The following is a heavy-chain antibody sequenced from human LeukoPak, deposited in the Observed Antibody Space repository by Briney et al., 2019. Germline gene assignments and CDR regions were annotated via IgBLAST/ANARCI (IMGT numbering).Heavy chain of an antibody. V-gene: IGHV4-59*01. CDR1: GGSISSYY. Sequence: SETLSLTCTVSGGSISSYYWSWIRQPPGKGLEWIGYIYYSGSTNYNPSLKSRVTISVDTSKNQFSLTLSSVTAADTAVYYCARDRSGYSSGWYDLGGAFDIWGQGTMVTVSS. D-gene: IGHD6-19*01. CDR3: ARDRSGYSSGWYDLGGAFDI. J-gene: IGHJ3*02. CDR2: IYYSGST.